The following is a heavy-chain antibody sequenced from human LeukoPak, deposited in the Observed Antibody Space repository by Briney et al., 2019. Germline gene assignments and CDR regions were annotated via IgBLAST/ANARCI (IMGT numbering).Heavy chain of an antibody. V-gene: IGHV1-2*02. CDR2: INPNSGGK. D-gene: IGHD5-18*01. CDR1: GYTFTVYY. Sequence: ASVRVSSMASGYTFTVYYMHWGRQAPGQGGEWMGWINPNSGGKNYAQKFQGRVTMTRDTYISTAYMEMSRLRSDDTAVYYCAREGGYSYGLGDYWGQGTLVTVPS. CDR3: AREGGYSYGLGDY. J-gene: IGHJ4*02.